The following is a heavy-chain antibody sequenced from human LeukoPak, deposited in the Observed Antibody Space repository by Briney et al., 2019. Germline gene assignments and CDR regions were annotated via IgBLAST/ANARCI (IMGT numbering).Heavy chain of an antibody. Sequence: PGGSLRLSCAASGFTFSTYTMNWVRQAPGKGPEWVSSISSSNSYIRYADSVKGRFTVSRDSAKNSVFLQMNSLRAEDTAVYYCAREQEYVVRGVIFYYYGLDVWGQGTTVTVSS. CDR3: AREQEYVVRGVIFYYYGLDV. J-gene: IGHJ6*02. CDR2: ISSSNSYI. CDR1: GFTFSTYT. D-gene: IGHD3-10*01. V-gene: IGHV3-21*01.